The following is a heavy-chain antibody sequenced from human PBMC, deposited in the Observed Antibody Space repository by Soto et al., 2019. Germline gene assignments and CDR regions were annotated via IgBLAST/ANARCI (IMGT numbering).Heavy chain of an antibody. D-gene: IGHD1-26*01. CDR1: GGTFSSYA. Sequence: ASVKVSCKASGGTFSSYAISWVRQAPGQGLGWMGGIIPIFGTANYAQKFQGRVTITADESTSTAYMELSSLRSEDTAVYYCATYLNSGSYYHIDYWGQGTLVTVSS. CDR3: ATYLNSGSYYHIDY. V-gene: IGHV1-69*13. J-gene: IGHJ4*02. CDR2: IIPIFGTA.